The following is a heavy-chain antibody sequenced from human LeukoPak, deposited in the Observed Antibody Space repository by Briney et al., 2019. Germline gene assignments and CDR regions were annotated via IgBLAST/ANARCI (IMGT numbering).Heavy chain of an antibody. V-gene: IGHV1-69*13. D-gene: IGHD3-22*01. CDR2: IIPIFGTA. CDR3: ARSTPSYDSSGYYGY. Sequence: ASVKVSCKASGGTFSSYAISWVRQAPGQGLEWMGGIIPIFGTANYAQKFQGRVTITADESTSTAYMELSSLRSEDTAVYYCARSTPSYDSSGYYGYWGQGTLVTVSS. J-gene: IGHJ4*02. CDR1: GGTFSSYA.